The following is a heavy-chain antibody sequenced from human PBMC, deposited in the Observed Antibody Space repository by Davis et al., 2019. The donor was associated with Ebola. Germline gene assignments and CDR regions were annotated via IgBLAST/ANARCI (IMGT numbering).Heavy chain of an antibody. J-gene: IGHJ4*02. CDR2: INTNTGNP. V-gene: IGHV7-4-1*02. CDR1: GGTFSSHG. Sequence: AASVKVSCKAEGGTFSSHGVSWVRQAPGQGLEWMGWINTNTGNPTYAQGFTGRFVFSLDTSVSTAYLQISSLKAEDTAVYYCRSNFDYWGQGVLVTVSS. CDR3: RSNFDY.